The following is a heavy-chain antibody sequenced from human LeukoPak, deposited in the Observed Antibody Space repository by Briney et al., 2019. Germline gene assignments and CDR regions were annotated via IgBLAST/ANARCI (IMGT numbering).Heavy chain of an antibody. D-gene: IGHD5-24*01. V-gene: IGHV3-23*01. CDR2: ISETGDRT. CDR1: GFTFSTYG. Sequence: GGSLRLSCAASGFTFSTYGMTWVRQAPGKGLEWVSAISETGDRTHYADSVKGRFTVSRDNPKDTLYLQMDSLRAEDTAVYYCAKQFVDIWGQGTLVTVSS. CDR3: AKQFVDI. J-gene: IGHJ5*02.